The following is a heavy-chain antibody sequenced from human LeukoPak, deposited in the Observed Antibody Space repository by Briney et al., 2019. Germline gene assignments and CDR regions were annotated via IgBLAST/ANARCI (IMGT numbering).Heavy chain of an antibody. V-gene: IGHV3-9*01. Sequence: PGRSLRLSCAASGFTFDDYAMHWVRQAPGKGLEWVSGISWNSGSIGYADSVKGRFTISRDNAKNSLYLQMNSLRAEDTALYYCAKDLGELPGKGWFDPWGQGTLVTASS. J-gene: IGHJ5*02. CDR2: ISWNSGSI. CDR1: GFTFDDYA. CDR3: AKDLGELPGKGWFDP. D-gene: IGHD1-26*01.